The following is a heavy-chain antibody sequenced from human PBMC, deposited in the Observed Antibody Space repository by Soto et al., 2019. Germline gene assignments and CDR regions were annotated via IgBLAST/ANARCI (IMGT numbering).Heavy chain of an antibody. V-gene: IGHV3-7*01. D-gene: IGHD5-12*01. CDR2: IKQDGSEK. J-gene: IGHJ4*02. CDR3: ARETVEVATKG. CDR1: GFTFSSYW. Sequence: EVQLVESGGGLVQPGGSLRLSCAASGFTFSSYWLSWVRQAPGKGLEWVANIKQDGSEKYYVDSVKGRFTISRDNAENSLFLQMSSLRAEDTAVYYCARETVEVATKGWGQGTLVTVSS.